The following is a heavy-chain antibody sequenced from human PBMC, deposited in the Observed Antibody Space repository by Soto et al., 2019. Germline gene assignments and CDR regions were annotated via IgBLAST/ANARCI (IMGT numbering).Heavy chain of an antibody. CDR2: ISGSGGST. J-gene: IGHJ4*02. V-gene: IGHV3-23*01. CDR3: AKVVSGSYLIPPDY. D-gene: IGHD1-26*01. CDR1: GFTFSSYA. Sequence: EVQLLESGGGLVQPGGSLRLSCAASGFTFSSYAMSWVRQAPGKGLEWVSAISGSGGSTYYADSVKGRFTISRDNSKNTLYLQMNSLIAEDTAVYYCAKVVSGSYLIPPDYWGQGTLVTVSS.